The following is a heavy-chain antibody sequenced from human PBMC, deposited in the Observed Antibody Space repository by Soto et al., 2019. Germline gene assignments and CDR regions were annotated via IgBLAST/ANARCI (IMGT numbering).Heavy chain of an antibody. Sequence: GGSLRLSCAASGFTFSSYGVHWVRQAPGKGLEWVAVISYDGSKKYYADSVKGRFTISRDNSKNTLYLQMNSLRTEDTAVYYCAKDLTAMALRYLGYWGQGTLVTVSS. CDR1: GFTFSSYG. CDR3: AKDLTAMALRYLGY. J-gene: IGHJ4*02. CDR2: ISYDGSKK. V-gene: IGHV3-30*18. D-gene: IGHD5-18*01.